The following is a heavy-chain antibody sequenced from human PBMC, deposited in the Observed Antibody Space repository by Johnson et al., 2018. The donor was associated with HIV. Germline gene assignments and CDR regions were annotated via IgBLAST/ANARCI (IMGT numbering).Heavy chain of an antibody. CDR2: IKQDGREK. D-gene: IGHD3-22*01. J-gene: IGHJ3*02. Sequence: VQLVESGGGLVQPGGSLRLSCAASGFTFSSYWMSWVRQAPGKGLEWVANIKQDGREKYYVDSVKGRFTISRDNAKNSLYLQMNSLRAEDTAVYYCARDPVSHYYDSSGYFDAFDIWGQGTMVTVSS. V-gene: IGHV3-7*01. CDR3: ARDPVSHYYDSSGYFDAFDI. CDR1: GFTFSSYW.